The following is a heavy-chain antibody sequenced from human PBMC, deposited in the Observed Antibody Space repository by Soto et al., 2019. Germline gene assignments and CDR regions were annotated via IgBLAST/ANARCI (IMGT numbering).Heavy chain of an antibody. CDR3: ARATDTYGSGSYYLSGMDV. J-gene: IGHJ6*02. CDR1: GGTFSSYA. V-gene: IGHV1-69*06. CDR2: IIPIFGTA. Sequence: QVQLVQSGAEVKKPGSSVKVSCKASGGTFSSYAISWVRQAPGQGLEWMGGIIPIFGTANYAQKFQGRVTITADKCTSTVDMELSSLGSEDTAVYYCARATDTYGSGSYYLSGMDVWGQGTTVTVSS. D-gene: IGHD3-10*01.